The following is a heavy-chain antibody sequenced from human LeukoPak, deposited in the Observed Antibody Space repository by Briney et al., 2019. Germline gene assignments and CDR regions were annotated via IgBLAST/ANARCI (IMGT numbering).Heavy chain of an antibody. V-gene: IGHV4-39*07. CDR3: ARDWNRYAY. J-gene: IGHJ4*02. Sequence: SETLSLTCAVYGDSFKNYYWTWIRQSPEKGLEWIGSFSCSGSTYYNPSLKSRVTISVDTSKSQFSLYMDSVTAADTAVYYCARDWNRYAYWGQGTLVTVSS. CDR1: GDSFKNYY. CDR2: FSCSGST. D-gene: IGHD1-1*01.